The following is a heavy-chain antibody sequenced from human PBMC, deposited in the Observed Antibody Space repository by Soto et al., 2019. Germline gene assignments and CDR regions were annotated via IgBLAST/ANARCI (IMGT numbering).Heavy chain of an antibody. CDR3: ARGGYCSGGSCYPNWFDP. V-gene: IGHV4-34*01. D-gene: IGHD2-15*01. Sequence: SETLSLTCAFYGLSFSGYYWILIRQPPGKGLEWIGEINHSGSTNYNPSLKSRVTISVDTSKNQFSLKLSSVTAADTAVYYCARGGYCSGGSCYPNWFDPWGQGTLVTVSS. CDR1: GLSFSGYY. CDR2: INHSGST. J-gene: IGHJ5*02.